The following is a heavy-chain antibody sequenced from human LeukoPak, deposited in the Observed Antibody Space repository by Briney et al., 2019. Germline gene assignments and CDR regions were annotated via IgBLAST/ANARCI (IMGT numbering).Heavy chain of an antibody. CDR2: INPSGGSA. CDR1: GCTFTNYY. Sequence: ASVKVSCKASGCTFTNYYTHWMRQAPGQGLEWMGIINPSGGSASYAQKFQGRVTMTRDTSTSTVYMELSSLRSEDRAVYYCAGAVVAEQKGGFDYWGQGTLVTVSS. D-gene: IGHD2-15*01. CDR3: AGAVVAEQKGGFDY. J-gene: IGHJ4*02. V-gene: IGHV1-46*01.